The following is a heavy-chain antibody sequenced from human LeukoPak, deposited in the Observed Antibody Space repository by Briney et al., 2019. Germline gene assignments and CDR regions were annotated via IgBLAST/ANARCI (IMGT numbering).Heavy chain of an antibody. CDR2: TYYRSKWYN. Sequence: SQTLSLTCAISGDSVSSHSAAWNWIRQSPSRGLEWLGWTYYRSKWYNDYAVSVKSRITINPDTSKNQFSLQLNSVTPEDTAVYYCATGTYYYYDMDVWGQGTTVTVSS. CDR1: GDSVSSHSAA. CDR3: ATGTYYYYDMDV. J-gene: IGHJ6*02. V-gene: IGHV6-1*01. D-gene: IGHD1-1*01.